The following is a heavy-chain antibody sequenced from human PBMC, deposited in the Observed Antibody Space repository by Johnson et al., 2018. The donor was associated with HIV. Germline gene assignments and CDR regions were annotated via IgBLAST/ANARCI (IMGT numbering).Heavy chain of an antibody. Sequence: VYLVESGGGLVKPGGSLRLSCAASGFTFSDYYMSWIRQAPGKGLEWVSYISSSGSTIYYADSVKGRITISRDNSKNTLYLQRNSLRAEDTAVYYCAKGDYFDTRAAFHIWGQGTVVIVSS. D-gene: IGHD3-22*01. V-gene: IGHV3-11*04. CDR1: GFTFSDYY. CDR2: ISSSGSTI. J-gene: IGHJ3*02. CDR3: AKGDYFDTRAAFHI.